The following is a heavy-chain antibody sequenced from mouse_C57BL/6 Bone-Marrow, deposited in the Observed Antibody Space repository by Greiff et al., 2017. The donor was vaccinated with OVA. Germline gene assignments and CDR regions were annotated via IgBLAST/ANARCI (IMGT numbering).Heavy chain of an antibody. V-gene: IGHV1-59*01. J-gene: IGHJ2*01. Sequence: VQLQQPGAELVRPGTSVKLSCKASGYTFTSYWMHWVKQRPGQGLEWIGVIDPSDSYTNYNPKFKGKATLTVDTSSSTAYMQLSSLTSEDSAVYYCVYDYVHFDDWGQGTTLTVSS. CDR2: IDPSDSYT. D-gene: IGHD2-4*01. CDR3: VYDYVHFDD. CDR1: GYTFTSYW.